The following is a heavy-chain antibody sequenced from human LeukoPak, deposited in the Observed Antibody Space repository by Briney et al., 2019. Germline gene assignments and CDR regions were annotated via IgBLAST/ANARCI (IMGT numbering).Heavy chain of an antibody. D-gene: IGHD3-3*01. CDR3: ARNSDFSFDY. Sequence: SETLSLTCTVSGGSISSGDYYWSWIRQPPGKGLEWIGYIYHTGSTYYNSSLESRVTISLDTSENQFSLKLSSLTAADTAVYYCARNSDFSFDYWGQGTLVTVSS. V-gene: IGHV4-30-4*01. CDR1: GGSISSGDYY. CDR2: IYHTGST. J-gene: IGHJ4*02.